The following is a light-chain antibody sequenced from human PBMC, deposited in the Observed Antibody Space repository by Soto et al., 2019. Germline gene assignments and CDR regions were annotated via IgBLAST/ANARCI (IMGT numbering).Light chain of an antibody. CDR1: QSISSW. Sequence: DIQMTQSPSTLSASVGDRVTITCRASQSISSWLAWYQQKPGKAPNLLIYQASSLESGVPSRFSGSGSGTEFTLTISSLQPDDFATYFCQHYNNYPYTFGQGTKLEIK. V-gene: IGKV1-5*03. CDR3: QHYNNYPYT. J-gene: IGKJ2*01. CDR2: QAS.